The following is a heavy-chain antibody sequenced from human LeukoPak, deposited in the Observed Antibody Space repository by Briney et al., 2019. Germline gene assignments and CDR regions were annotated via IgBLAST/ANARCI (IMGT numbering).Heavy chain of an antibody. V-gene: IGHV1-2*02. Sequence: ASVKVSCKASGYTFTGYYMHWVRQAPGQGLEWMGWINPNSGGTNYAQKFQGRVTMTRDTSISTAYMELGRLRSDDTAVYYCARVGGFCSSTSCYSGGYDYWGQGTLVTVSS. CDR2: INPNSGGT. D-gene: IGHD2-2*01. CDR3: ARVGGFCSSTSCYSGGYDY. CDR1: GYTFTGYY. J-gene: IGHJ4*02.